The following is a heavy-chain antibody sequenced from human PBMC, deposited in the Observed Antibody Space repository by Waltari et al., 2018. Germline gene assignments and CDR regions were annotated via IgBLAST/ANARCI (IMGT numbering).Heavy chain of an antibody. CDR1: GYTFTSYA. J-gene: IGHJ4*02. CDR3: ARAAYGSVSLLGFDY. V-gene: IGHV1-3*03. D-gene: IGHD3-10*01. Sequence: QVQLVQSGAEVKKPGASVKVSCKASGYTFTSYAMHWVRQAPGQRLEWMGWINAGNGNTKYSQEFQGRVTITRDTSASTAYMELSSLRSEDMAVYYCARAAYGSVSLLGFDYWGQGTLVTVSS. CDR2: INAGNGNT.